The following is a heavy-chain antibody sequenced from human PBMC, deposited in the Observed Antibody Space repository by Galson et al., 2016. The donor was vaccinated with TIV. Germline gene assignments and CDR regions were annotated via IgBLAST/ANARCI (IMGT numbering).Heavy chain of an antibody. CDR3: ARKGLADY. J-gene: IGHJ4*02. Sequence: SLRLSCAASGFTFSSYWMSWVRQAPGKGLEWVANIKQDGSVKYYVDSVKGRFTISRDNAKNTLYLQMNSLRGEYTAVYYCARKGLADYWGQGTLVTVSS. V-gene: IGHV3-7*01. CDR1: GFTFSSYW. CDR2: IKQDGSVK.